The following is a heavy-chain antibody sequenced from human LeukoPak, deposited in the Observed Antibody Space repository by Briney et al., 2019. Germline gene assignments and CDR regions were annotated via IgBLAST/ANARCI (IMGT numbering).Heavy chain of an antibody. CDR3: TRHPGSY. CDR2: IRSKTNNYAT. CDR1: GFTFSGSA. J-gene: IGHJ4*02. Sequence: GGSLRLSCAASGFTFSGSAMHWVRQASGKGLEWVGRIRSKTNNYATAYAASVKGRFTISRDDSKNTAYLQMNSLKTEDTAVYYCTRHPGSYWGQGTLVTVSS. V-gene: IGHV3-73*01. D-gene: IGHD3-10*01.